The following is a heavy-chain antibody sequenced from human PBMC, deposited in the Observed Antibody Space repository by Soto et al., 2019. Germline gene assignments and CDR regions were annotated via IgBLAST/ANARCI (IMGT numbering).Heavy chain of an antibody. CDR2: IYYSGST. CDR1: GGSISSSSYY. D-gene: IGHD2-2*01. Sequence: PSETLSLTCTVSGGSISSSSYYWGWIRQPPGKGLEWIGSIYYSGSTYYNPSLKSRVTISVDTSKNQFSLKLSSVTAADTAVYYCARHREYCSSTSCEMDWFDPWGQGTLVTVSS. V-gene: IGHV4-39*01. CDR3: ARHREYCSSTSCEMDWFDP. J-gene: IGHJ5*02.